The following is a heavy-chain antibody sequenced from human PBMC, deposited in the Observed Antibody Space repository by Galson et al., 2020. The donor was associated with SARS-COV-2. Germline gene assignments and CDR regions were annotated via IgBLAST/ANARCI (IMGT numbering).Heavy chain of an antibody. D-gene: IGHD3-9*01. CDR2: MSSGGHYR. V-gene: IGHV3-30*18. CDR1: GFNFSYYD. J-gene: IGHJ4*02. Sequence: QLGESLKISCEASGFNFSYYDMHWVRQAPGKGLAWVAVMSSGGHYRFYADSVKGRFTISRDNSKNTLFLQMDSLKSEDTAVYYCAKGEKDWLLNIDNWGQGTLGTVSS. CDR3: AKGEKDWLLNIDN.